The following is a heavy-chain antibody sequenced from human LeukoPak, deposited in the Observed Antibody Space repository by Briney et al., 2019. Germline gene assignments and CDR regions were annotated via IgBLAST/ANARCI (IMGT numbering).Heavy chain of an antibody. CDR3: ARDFCSGGSCHEDY. V-gene: IGHV3-11*01. CDR1: GFTFSDYY. J-gene: IGHJ4*02. D-gene: IGHD2-15*01. CDR2: ISGSGPTI. Sequence: GGSLRLSCAASGFTFSDYYMSWIRQAPGKGLEWVSYISGSGPTIFYADSVKGRFTISRDNAKNSLFLQMNSLRAEDTAVYYCARDFCSGGSCHEDYWGQGTLVTISS.